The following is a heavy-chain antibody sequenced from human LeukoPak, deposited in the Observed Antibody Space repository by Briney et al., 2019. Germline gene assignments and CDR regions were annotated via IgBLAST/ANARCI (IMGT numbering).Heavy chain of an antibody. V-gene: IGHV3-33*01. Sequence: GGSLRLSCAASGFTFSSYGMHWVRQAPGKGLEWVSVIWYDGKNKYYADSVKGRFTISRDNSKNTLYLQMNSLKAEDTAVYYCAGRDDYGGNSLDYWGQGTLVTVSS. CDR1: GFTFSSYG. D-gene: IGHD4-23*01. CDR2: IWYDGKNK. CDR3: AGRDDYGGNSLDY. J-gene: IGHJ4*02.